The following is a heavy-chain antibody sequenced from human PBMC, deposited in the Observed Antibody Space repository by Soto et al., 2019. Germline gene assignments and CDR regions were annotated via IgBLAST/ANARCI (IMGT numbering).Heavy chain of an antibody. J-gene: IGHJ4*02. Sequence: GSLRLSCSASGFTFTNYAMTWVRQAPGKGLEWVSAISGSGGGTYYADSVRGRFTISRDNSKNTLHLQMNSLRAEDTAVYFCAKELGYCSSSGCYKPSDYWGQGTLVTVSS. V-gene: IGHV3-23*01. CDR1: GFTFTNYA. CDR3: AKELGYCSSSGCYKPSDY. CDR2: ISGSGGGT. D-gene: IGHD2-2*02.